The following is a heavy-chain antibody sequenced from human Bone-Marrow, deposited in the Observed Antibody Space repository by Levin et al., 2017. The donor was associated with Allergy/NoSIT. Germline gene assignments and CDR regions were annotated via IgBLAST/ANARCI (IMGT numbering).Heavy chain of an antibody. CDR3: ARWYDILTGNDAFDS. Sequence: SETLSLTCAVYGGSFSGYYWSWIRQPPGKGLEWIGEINHSGSTNYNPSLKSRVTISVDTSKNQFSLKLSSVTAADTAVYYCARWYDILTGNDAFDSWGQGTMVTVSS. V-gene: IGHV4-34*01. CDR1: GGSFSGYY. J-gene: IGHJ3*02. CDR2: INHSGST. D-gene: IGHD3-9*01.